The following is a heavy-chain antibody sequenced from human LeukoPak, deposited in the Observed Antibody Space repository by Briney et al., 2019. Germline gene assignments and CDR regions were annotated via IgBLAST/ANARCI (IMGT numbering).Heavy chain of an antibody. CDR2: IYYSGST. D-gene: IGHD1/OR15-1a*01. CDR3: AGGGNKVWP. CDR1: GGSISSSSYY. V-gene: IGHV4-39*01. J-gene: IGHJ5*02. Sequence: PSETQSLTCTVSGGSISSSSYYWGWIRQPPGKGLEWIGSIYYSGSTYYNPSLKSRVTISVDTSKNQFSLKLSSVTAADTAVYYCAGGGNKVWPWGQGTLVTVSS.